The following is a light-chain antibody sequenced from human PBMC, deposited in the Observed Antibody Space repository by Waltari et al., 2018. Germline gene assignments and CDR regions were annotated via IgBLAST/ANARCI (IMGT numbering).Light chain of an antibody. J-gene: IGKJ5*01. CDR1: QSVSSY. V-gene: IGKV3-11*01. CDR2: GAS. CDR3: QQRTNWIT. Sequence: ELVLTQSPATLSLSPGESATLSCRASQSVSSYLAWYQHKPGQAPRLLIYGASNRATGIPARFSGSGSGTDFTLTISSLEPEDFAVYYCQQRTNWITFGQGTRLEIK.